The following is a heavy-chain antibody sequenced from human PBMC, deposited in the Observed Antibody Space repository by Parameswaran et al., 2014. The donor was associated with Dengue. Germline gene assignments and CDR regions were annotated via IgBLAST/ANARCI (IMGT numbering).Heavy chain of an antibody. D-gene: IGHD5-18*01. V-gene: IGHV2-70*11. J-gene: IGHJ6*02. CDR3: ARMSCGNKSGLSGHRHGMDV. CDR2: IDWFDDK. Sequence: PGKALEWLARIDWFDDKYYNTSLKTRLTISQDTSKNQVVLAMTNMDPVDTATYYCARMSCGNKSGLSGHRHGMDVWGHGTTVTVSS.